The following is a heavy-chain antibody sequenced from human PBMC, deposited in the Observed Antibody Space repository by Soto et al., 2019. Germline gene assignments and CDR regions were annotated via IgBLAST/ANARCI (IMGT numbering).Heavy chain of an antibody. J-gene: IGHJ6*02. Sequence: QVQLQESGPGLVKPSETLSLTCSVSGGSITSHYCSWFRQPPGKGLEWIGYINHSGLTSYNPSLKSRVTMSVDTSKNLFSLKVNSVTAADTALYYCARQGFGQLHGLVDVWGPGTTVTVSS. D-gene: IGHD3-10*01. V-gene: IGHV4-59*08. CDR3: ARQGFGQLHGLVDV. CDR2: INHSGLT. CDR1: GGSITSHY.